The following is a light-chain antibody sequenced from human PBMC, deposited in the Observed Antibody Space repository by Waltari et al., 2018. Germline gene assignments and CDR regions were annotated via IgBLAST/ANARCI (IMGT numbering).Light chain of an antibody. CDR2: GNI. CDR3: QSYDSSLSGGV. Sequence: QSVLKQPPSMSGAPGQRVTISCTGSSSNIGAGYDVHWYQQLPGTAPKLLIYGNINRPSGVPDRFSGSKSGTSASLAITGLQAEDEADYYCQSYDSSLSGGVFGGGTKLTVL. CDR1: SSNIGAGYD. J-gene: IGLJ2*01. V-gene: IGLV1-40*01.